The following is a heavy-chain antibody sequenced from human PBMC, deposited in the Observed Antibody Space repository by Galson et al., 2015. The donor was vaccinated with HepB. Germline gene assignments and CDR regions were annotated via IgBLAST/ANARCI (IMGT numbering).Heavy chain of an antibody. CDR2: IKSKTDGGTT. CDR3: TTVIRCSGGSCYSRLGDY. J-gene: IGHJ4*02. D-gene: IGHD2-15*01. V-gene: IGHV3-15*01. Sequence: SLRLSCAASGFTFSNAWMSWVRQAPGKGLEWVGRIKSKTDGGTTDYAAPVKGRFTISRDDSKNTLYLQMNSLKTEDTAVYYCTTVIRCSGGSCYSRLGDYWGQGTLVTVSS. CDR1: GFTFSNAW.